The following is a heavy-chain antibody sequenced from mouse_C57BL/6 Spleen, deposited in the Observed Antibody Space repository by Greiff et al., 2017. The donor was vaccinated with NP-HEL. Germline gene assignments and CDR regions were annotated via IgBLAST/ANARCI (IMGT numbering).Heavy chain of an antibody. CDR1: GYTFTDYN. V-gene: IGHV1-18*01. J-gene: IGHJ2*01. Sequence: EVQLQESGPELVKPGASVKIPCKASGYTFTDYNMDWVKQSHGKSLEWIGDINPNNGGTIYNQKFKGKATLTVDKSSSTAYMELRSLTSEDTAVYYCARYYDYGYYFDYWGQGTTLTVSS. CDR2: INPNNGGT. CDR3: ARYYDYGYYFDY. D-gene: IGHD2-4*01.